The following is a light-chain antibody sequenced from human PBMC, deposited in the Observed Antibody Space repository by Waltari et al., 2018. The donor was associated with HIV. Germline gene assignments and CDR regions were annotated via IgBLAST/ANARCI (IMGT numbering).Light chain of an antibody. CDR2: DVN. CDR3: CSYAGIWGV. J-gene: IGLJ1*01. V-gene: IGLV2-11*01. Sequence: QSALTQPRSVSGSPGPSVTISCTGTSSGVGAYNYVSWYQQHPGKAPKLMIYDVNKRPSGVPDLFSGSKSGNTASLNISGLQAEDESDYYCCSYAGIWGVFGTGTKVTVL. CDR1: SSGVGAYNY.